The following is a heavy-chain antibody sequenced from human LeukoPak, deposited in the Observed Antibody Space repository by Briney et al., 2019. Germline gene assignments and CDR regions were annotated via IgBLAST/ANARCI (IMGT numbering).Heavy chain of an antibody. Sequence: GGSLRLSCAASGFIFNNYGLIWVRQAPGKGLEWVSAISNDGGGTTYADFVKGRFTNSRDNSKNTLFLQMNSLRAEDTALYYCAKGSSGYFLDLWGQGTLVTVSS. CDR1: GFIFNNYG. CDR2: ISNDGGGT. J-gene: IGHJ5*02. CDR3: AKGSSGYFLDL. V-gene: IGHV3-23*01. D-gene: IGHD3-22*01.